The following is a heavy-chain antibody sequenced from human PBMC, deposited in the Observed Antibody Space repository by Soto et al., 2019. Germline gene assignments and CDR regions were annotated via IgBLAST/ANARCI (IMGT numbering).Heavy chain of an antibody. J-gene: IGHJ3*02. CDR2: ISGSGGST. V-gene: IGHV3-23*01. CDR1: GFTFSSYA. Sequence: GGSLRLSCAASGFTFSSYAMSWVRQAPGKGLEWVSAISGSGGSTYYADSVKGRFTISRDNSKNTLYLQMNSLRAEDTAVYYCAKDQQVLLWFGELPPDAFDIWGQGTMVTVSS. CDR3: AKDQQVLLWFGELPPDAFDI. D-gene: IGHD3-10*01.